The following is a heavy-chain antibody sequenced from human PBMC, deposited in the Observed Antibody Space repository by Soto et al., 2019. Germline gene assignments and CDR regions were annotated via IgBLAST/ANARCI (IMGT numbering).Heavy chain of an antibody. CDR2: IYYRGNT. CDR3: ASEWVVRGVTVLSYMDF. J-gene: IGHJ6*03. CDR1: GDSINSDGYY. V-gene: IGHV4-39*01. Sequence: PSETLSLTCSVSGDSINSDGYYWGWIRQPPGKGLEWIGSIYYRGNTYYNPSLQTRVTISLDTSKTQFSLKLNSVTAADSAVYYCASEWVVRGVTVLSYMDFRGKGTTVTVSS. D-gene: IGHD3-10*01.